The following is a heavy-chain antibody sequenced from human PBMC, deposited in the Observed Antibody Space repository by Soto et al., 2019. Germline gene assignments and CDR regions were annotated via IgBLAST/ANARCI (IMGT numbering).Heavy chain of an antibody. CDR3: ARGQFVGSWYWFDP. J-gene: IGHJ5*02. CDR2: IIPIFGTA. D-gene: IGHD6-13*01. V-gene: IGHV1-69*13. CDR1: GYTFTGYY. Sequence: SVKVSCKASGYTFTGYYMHWVRQAPGQGLEWMGGIIPIFGTANYAQKFQGRVTITADESTSTAYMELSSLRSEDTAVYYCARGQFVGSWYWFDPWGQGTMVTVSS.